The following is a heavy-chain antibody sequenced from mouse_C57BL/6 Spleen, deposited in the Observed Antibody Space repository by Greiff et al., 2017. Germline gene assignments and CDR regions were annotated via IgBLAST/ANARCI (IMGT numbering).Heavy chain of an antibody. V-gene: IGHV1-82*01. Sequence: VQLQQSGPELVKPGASVKISCKASGYAFSSSWMNWVKQRPGKGLEWIGRIYPGDGDTNYNGKFKSKATLTADKSSSTAYMQLSSLTSEDSAVYFCGRGDYDIPSYWGQGTAVTVSS. D-gene: IGHD2-4*01. J-gene: IGHJ4*01. CDR1: GYAFSSSW. CDR2: IYPGDGDT. CDR3: GRGDYDIPSY.